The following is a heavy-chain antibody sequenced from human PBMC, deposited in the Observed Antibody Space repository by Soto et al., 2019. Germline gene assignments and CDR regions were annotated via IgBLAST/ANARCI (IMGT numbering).Heavy chain of an antibody. CDR2: ISAYNGNT. Sequence: QVQLVQSGAEVKKPGASVKVSCKASGYTFTSYGISWVRQAPGQGLEWMGWISAYNGNTNYAQKLQGRVTMTTDTATSTAYLELRSLRSDDTAVYYCARIPGQPWWEYYYYYLDVWGKGTTVTVSS. CDR1: GYTFTSYG. CDR3: ARIPGQPWWEYYYYYLDV. D-gene: IGHD2-15*01. V-gene: IGHV1-18*01. J-gene: IGHJ6*03.